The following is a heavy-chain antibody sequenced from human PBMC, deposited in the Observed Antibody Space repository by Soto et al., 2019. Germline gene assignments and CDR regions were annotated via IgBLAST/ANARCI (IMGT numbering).Heavy chain of an antibody. CDR3: ARSGGLQHIDY. Sequence: PSETLSLTCTVSGYSISSSNYHWGWIRQPPGKGLEWIGSIYYSGSTYYNPSLKSRVTISVDTSKNQFSLKLSSVTAADTAVHYCARSGGLQHIDYWGQGTLVTVSS. CDR1: GYSISSSNYH. CDR2: IYYSGST. J-gene: IGHJ4*02. V-gene: IGHV4-39*01. D-gene: IGHD4-4*01.